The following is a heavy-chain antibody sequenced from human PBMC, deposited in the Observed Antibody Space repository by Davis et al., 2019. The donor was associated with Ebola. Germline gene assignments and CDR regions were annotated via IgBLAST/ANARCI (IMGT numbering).Heavy chain of an antibody. J-gene: IGHJ4*02. CDR1: GYTFTRFG. CDR3: ASGEFVDF. D-gene: IGHD3-10*01. CDR2: INPSIGNT. V-gene: IGHV1-46*01. Sequence: ASVKVSCKASGYTFTRFGISWVRQAPGQGLEWMGLINPSIGNTSLAQKFQGRVTLTRDTSTRTVHMDLSSLKSEDTAIYYCASGEFVDFWGQGTLVTVSS.